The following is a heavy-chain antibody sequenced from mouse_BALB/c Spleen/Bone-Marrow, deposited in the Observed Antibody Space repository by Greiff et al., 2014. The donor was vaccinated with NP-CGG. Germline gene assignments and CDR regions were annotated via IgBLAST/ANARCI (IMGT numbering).Heavy chain of an antibody. D-gene: IGHD3-1*01. CDR3: ARNHRGYYFDY. J-gene: IGHJ2*01. V-gene: IGHV2-2*02. Sequence: VKLVESGPGLVQPSQSLSITCTVSGFSLTTYGVHWARQSPGKGLEWLGVIWTGGSTDYNAAFISRLSISKDNSKSQVFFEMNSLQANDTAIYYCARNHRGYYFDYWGQGTTLTVSS. CDR2: IWTGGST. CDR1: GFSLTTYG.